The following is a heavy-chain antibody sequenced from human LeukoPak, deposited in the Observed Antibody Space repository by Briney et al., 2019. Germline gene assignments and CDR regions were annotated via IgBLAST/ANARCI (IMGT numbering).Heavy chain of an antibody. D-gene: IGHD5-18*01. CDR1: GYSISSGYY. Sequence: SETLSLTCTVSGYSISSGYYWGWIRQPPGKGLEWIGYIYYSGSTNYNPSLKSRVTISVDTSKNQFSLKLSSVTAADTAVYYCARLVGVDTAIFNYYYGMDVWGQGTTVTVSS. CDR2: IYYSGST. V-gene: IGHV4-38-2*02. J-gene: IGHJ6*02. CDR3: ARLVGVDTAIFNYYYGMDV.